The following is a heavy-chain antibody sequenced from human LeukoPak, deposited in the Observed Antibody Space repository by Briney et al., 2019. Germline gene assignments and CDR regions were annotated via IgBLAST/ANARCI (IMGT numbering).Heavy chain of an antibody. D-gene: IGHD3-10*01. CDR1: GGSISSYY. CDR2: IKQDGSEK. J-gene: IGHJ4*02. Sequence: LSLTCTVSGGSISSYYWSWIRQPPGKGLEWVANIKQDGSEKYYVDSVKGRFTISRDNTKNSLYLQMNSLRAEDTAVYYCARASICFDYWGQGTLVTVSS. V-gene: IGHV3-7*03. CDR3: ARASICFDY.